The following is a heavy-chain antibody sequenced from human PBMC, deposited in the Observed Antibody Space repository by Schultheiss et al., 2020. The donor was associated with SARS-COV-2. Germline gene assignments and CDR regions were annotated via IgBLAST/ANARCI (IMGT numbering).Heavy chain of an antibody. CDR3: ARDAYCTGGSCFDWYFDV. CDR2: IYYSGST. CDR1: GASITAYS. Sequence: SETLSLTCTVSGASITAYSWSWIRQPPGKGLEWIGYIYYSGSTNYHPSLKSRVTISIDPSRNQFSLTLSSVTAADTALYYCARDAYCTGGSCFDWYFDVWGRGTLVTVSS. D-gene: IGHD2-8*02. V-gene: IGHV4-59*01. J-gene: IGHJ2*01.